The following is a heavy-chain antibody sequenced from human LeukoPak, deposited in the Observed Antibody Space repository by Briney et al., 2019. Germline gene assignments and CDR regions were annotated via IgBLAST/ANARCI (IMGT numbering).Heavy chain of an antibody. Sequence: SETLSLTCSVSRDYIRHIDYYWVWIRQPPGKGLEWIGNVYKSGTTSYNPSLSSRVTMSIDTSKSQFSLRVNSVTAADSAVYYCARDLMITFGGVIVSYACDIWGQGTMVTVSS. CDR2: VYKSGTT. CDR3: ARDLMITFGGVIVSYACDI. D-gene: IGHD3-16*02. CDR1: RDYIRHIDYY. V-gene: IGHV4-39*07. J-gene: IGHJ3*02.